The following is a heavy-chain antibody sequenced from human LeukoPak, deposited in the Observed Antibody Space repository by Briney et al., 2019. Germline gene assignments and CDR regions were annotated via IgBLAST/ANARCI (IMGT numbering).Heavy chain of an antibody. J-gene: IGHJ3*01. D-gene: IGHD6-6*01. CDR1: GFKFGSYS. Sequence: GGSLRLSCAASGFKFGSYSMNWVRQPPGKGLEWFAYIGSGSRTIYYADSVKGRFTMSRDNAKNSSYLQMNGLRADDTAMYYCARDYTSSSGRAFDVWGQGTMVTVSS. CDR3: ARDYTSSSGRAFDV. CDR2: IGSGSRTI. V-gene: IGHV3-48*04.